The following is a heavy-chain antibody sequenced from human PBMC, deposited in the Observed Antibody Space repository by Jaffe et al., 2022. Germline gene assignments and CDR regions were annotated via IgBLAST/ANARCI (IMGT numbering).Heavy chain of an antibody. CDR1: GYSISSGYY. J-gene: IGHJ4*02. V-gene: IGHV4-38-2*01. Sequence: QVQLQESGPGLVKPSETLSLTCAVSGYSISSGYYWGWIRQPPGKGLEWIGSIYHSGSTYYNPSLKSRVTISVDTSKNQFSLKLSSVTAADTAVYYCARHAYCGGDCYQIPHFDYWGQGSLVTVSS. CDR3: ARHAYCGGDCYQIPHFDY. D-gene: IGHD2-21*02. CDR2: IYHSGST.